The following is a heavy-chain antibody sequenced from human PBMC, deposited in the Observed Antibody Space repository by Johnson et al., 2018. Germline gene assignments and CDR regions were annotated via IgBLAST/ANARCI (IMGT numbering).Heavy chain of an antibody. Sequence: VQLLESGGGVVQPGRSLRLSCAASGFTFSSYGMHWVHQAPGKGLEWVAVISYDGSNKYYADSVKGRFTISRDNSKNTLYLQMNSLRAEDTAVYYWAKDSNYKRAVVLPDAFDIWGQGTMVTVSS. V-gene: IGHV3-30*18. CDR2: ISYDGSNK. CDR3: AKDSNYKRAVVLPDAFDI. J-gene: IGHJ3*02. D-gene: IGHD4/OR15-4a*01. CDR1: GFTFSSYG.